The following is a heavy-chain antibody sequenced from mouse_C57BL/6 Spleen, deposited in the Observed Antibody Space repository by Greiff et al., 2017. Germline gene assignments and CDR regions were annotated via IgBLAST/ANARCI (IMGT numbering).Heavy chain of an antibody. D-gene: IGHD2-2*01. CDR2: IDPSDSET. CDR1: GYTFTSYW. J-gene: IGHJ1*03. CDR3: ASSAGYPDWYFDV. V-gene: IGHV1-52*01. Sequence: QVQLQQPGAELVRPGSSVKLSCKASGYTFTSYWMHWVKQRPIQGLEWIGNIDPSDSETHYNQKFKDKATLTVDKSSSTAYMQLSSLTSEDSAVYYCASSAGYPDWYFDVWGTGTTVTVSS.